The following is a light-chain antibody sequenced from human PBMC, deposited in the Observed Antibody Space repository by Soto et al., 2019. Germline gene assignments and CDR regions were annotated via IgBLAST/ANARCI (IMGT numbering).Light chain of an antibody. CDR1: SSNIGSNT. CDR2: SNN. J-gene: IGLJ1*01. V-gene: IGLV1-44*01. Sequence: QSVLTQPPSASGTPGQRVTISCSGSSSNIGSNTVNWYQQLPGTAPKLLIYSNNQRPSGVPGRFSGSKSGTSASLAISGLQSEDDADYYCAAWDDSLNGYVFGTGTKLTVL. CDR3: AAWDDSLNGYV.